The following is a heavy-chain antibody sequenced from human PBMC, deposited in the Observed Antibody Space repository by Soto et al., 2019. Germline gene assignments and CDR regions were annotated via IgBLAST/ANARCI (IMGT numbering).Heavy chain of an antibody. J-gene: IGHJ4*02. CDR1: GDNVSNNTAS. CDR3: AKGDNLEPSTGYDIYT. D-gene: IGHD5-12*01. CDR2: TFFRSKWSN. V-gene: IGHV6-1*01. Sequence: SQTLSLTCAISGDNVSNNTASWSWIRQSPSRGLEWLGRTFFRSKWSNDYAVYVKSRIIINADTSKNQFSLQLNSVTPEDTAVYYCAKGDNLEPSTGYDIYTRAQGTTLPVSA.